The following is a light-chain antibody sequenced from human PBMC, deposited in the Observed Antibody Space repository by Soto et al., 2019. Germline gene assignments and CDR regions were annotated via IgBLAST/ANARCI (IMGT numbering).Light chain of an antibody. CDR3: CSYTSGTSV. V-gene: IGLV2-14*01. J-gene: IGLJ1*01. Sequence: QSALTQPASVSGSPGQSITISCTGTSTDVTGRNYVSWYRQHPGKAPKVIIYEVTNRPSGISNRFSGSKSGNTASLTISGLQAEDEDDYHCCSYTSGTSVFGTGTKVTVL. CDR2: EVT. CDR1: STDVTGRNY.